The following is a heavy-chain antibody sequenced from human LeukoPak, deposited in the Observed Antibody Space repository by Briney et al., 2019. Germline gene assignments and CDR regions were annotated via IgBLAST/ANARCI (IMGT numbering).Heavy chain of an antibody. D-gene: IGHD2-2*01. CDR2: MNPNSGNT. V-gene: IGHV1-8*01. CDR1: GYTFTSYD. CDR3: ARVGENRICSSTSCYLGYGYYYYYYMDV. J-gene: IGHJ6*03. Sequence: ASVKVSCKASGYTFTSYDINWVRQATGQGLEWMGWMNPNSGNTGYAQKFQGRVTMTRNTSISTAYMELSSLRSEDTAVHYCARVGENRICSSTSCYLGYGYYYYYYMDVWGKGTTVTISS.